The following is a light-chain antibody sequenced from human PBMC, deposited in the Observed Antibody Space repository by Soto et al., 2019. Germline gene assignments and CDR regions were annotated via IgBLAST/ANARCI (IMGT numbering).Light chain of an antibody. J-gene: IGKJ1*01. V-gene: IGKV3-20*01. Sequence: EIVMTQCPCTLCLSLXESATLSCXXSQSVSSSYLAWYQQKPGQAPRLLIYGASSRATGIPDRFSGSGSGTDFTLTISRLEPEDFAVYYCQQYGSSAWTFGQGTKVDIK. CDR1: QSVSSSY. CDR3: QQYGSSAWT. CDR2: GAS.